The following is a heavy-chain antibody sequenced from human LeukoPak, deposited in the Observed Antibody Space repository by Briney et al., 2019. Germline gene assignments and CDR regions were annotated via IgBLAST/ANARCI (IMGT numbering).Heavy chain of an antibody. J-gene: IGHJ1*01. CDR2: IYYSGST. V-gene: IGHV4-59*02. D-gene: IGHD6-19*01. Sequence: SETLSLTCTVSGGSVSSYYWSWIRQPPGKGLEWIGYIYYSGSTNYNPSLKSRVTISVDTSKNQFSLKLSSVTAADTAVYYCARGGWYPESFQHWGQGALVTVSS. CDR3: ARGGWYPESFQH. CDR1: GGSVSSYY.